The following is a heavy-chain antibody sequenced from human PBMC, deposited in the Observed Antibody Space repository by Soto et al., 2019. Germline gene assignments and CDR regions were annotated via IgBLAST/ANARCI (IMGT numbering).Heavy chain of an antibody. J-gene: IGHJ6*02. V-gene: IGHV5-51*01. Sequence: GESLKISCKGSGYSFTSYWIGWVRQMPGKGLEWMGIIYPGDSDTRYSPSFQGQVTISADKSISTAYLQWSSLKASDTAMYYRARPAGPHNYYYGMDVWGQGTTVTASS. D-gene: IGHD3-10*01. CDR2: IYPGDSDT. CDR3: ARPAGPHNYYYGMDV. CDR1: GYSFTSYW.